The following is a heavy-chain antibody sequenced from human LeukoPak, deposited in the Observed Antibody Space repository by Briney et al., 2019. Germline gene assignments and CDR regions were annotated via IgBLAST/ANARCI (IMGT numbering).Heavy chain of an antibody. Sequence: ASVKVSCKASGYTFTSYGNSWVRQAPGQGLEWMGWISAYNGNTNYAQKLQGRVTMTTDTSTSTAYMELRSLRSDDTAVYYCARDDTTDYYDSSGYYSNWGQGTLVTVSS. CDR3: ARDDTTDYYDSSGYYSN. J-gene: IGHJ4*02. D-gene: IGHD3-22*01. CDR2: ISAYNGNT. V-gene: IGHV1-18*01. CDR1: GYTFTSYG.